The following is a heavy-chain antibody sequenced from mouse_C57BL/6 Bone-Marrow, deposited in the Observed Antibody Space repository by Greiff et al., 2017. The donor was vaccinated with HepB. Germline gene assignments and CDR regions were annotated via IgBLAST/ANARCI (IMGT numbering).Heavy chain of an antibody. CDR2: ISGGGGNT. CDR3: AGGYTIVTKGNYYAMDY. CDR1: GFTFSSYT. J-gene: IGHJ4*01. D-gene: IGHD2-5*01. Sequence: EVQRVESGGGLVKPGGSLKLSCAASGFTFSSYTMSWVRQTPEKRLEWVATISGGGGNTYYPDSVKGRFTISRDNAKNTLYLQMSSLRSEDTALYYCAGGYTIVTKGNYYAMDYWGQGTSVTVSS. V-gene: IGHV5-9*01.